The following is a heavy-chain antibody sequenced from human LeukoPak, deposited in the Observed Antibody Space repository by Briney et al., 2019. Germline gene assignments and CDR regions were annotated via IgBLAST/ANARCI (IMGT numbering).Heavy chain of an antibody. V-gene: IGHV4-59*07. CDR3: ARSGGGDPYYFDY. D-gene: IGHD2-21*02. CDR2: IYYSGST. CDR1: GGSISSYY. J-gene: IGHJ4*02. Sequence: SDTLSLTCTVSGGSISSYYWSWIRQPPGKGLEWLGYIYYSGSTNYNPSLKSRVTISVDTSKNQFSLKLSSVTAADTAVYYCARSGGGDPYYFDYWGQGTLVTVSS.